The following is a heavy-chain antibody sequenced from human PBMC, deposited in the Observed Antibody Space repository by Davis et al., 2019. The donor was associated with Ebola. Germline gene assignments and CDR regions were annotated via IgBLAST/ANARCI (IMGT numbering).Heavy chain of an antibody. CDR3: ARDYGYGMDV. J-gene: IGHJ6*02. V-gene: IGHV1-69*13. D-gene: IGHD3-10*01. Sequence: SSVPVSCKASVCTFSSYAISCVRQAPGQGLAWVGGIIPIFGTASYAQKFQGRVTITADESTSTAYMELSSLRSEDTAVYYCARDYGYGMDVWGQGTTVTVSS. CDR1: VCTFSSYA. CDR2: IIPIFGTA.